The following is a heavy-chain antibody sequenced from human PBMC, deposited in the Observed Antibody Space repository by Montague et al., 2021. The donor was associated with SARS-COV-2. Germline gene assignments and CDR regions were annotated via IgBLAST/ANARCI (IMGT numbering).Heavy chain of an antibody. CDR1: GFTFSSYA. D-gene: IGHD3-10*01. J-gene: IGHJ4*02. CDR3: ARVPPGLLWFGEIDY. Sequence: SLRLSFSASGFTFSSYAMHWVRQAPGKGLEWVAVISYDGSNKYYADSVKGRFTISRDNSKNTLYLQMNSLRAEDTAVYYCARVPPGLLWFGEIDYWGQGTLVTVSS. CDR2: ISYDGSNK. V-gene: IGHV3-30-3*01.